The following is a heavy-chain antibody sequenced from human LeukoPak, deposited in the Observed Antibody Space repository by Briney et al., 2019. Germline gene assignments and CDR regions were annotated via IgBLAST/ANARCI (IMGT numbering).Heavy chain of an antibody. CDR3: AGLRGLEYNWFDP. J-gene: IGHJ5*02. D-gene: IGHD5-12*01. CDR1: GFTFSSYW. CDR2: IKQDGSEK. Sequence: GGSLRLSCAASGFTFSSYWMSWVRQAPGKGLEWVANIKQDGSEKYYVDSVKGRFTISRDNAKNSLYLQMNSLRAEDTAMYYCAGLRGLEYNWFDPWGQGTLVTVSS. V-gene: IGHV3-7*01.